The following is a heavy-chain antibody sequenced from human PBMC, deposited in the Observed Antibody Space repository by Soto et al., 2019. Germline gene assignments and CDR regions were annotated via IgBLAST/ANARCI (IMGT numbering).Heavy chain of an antibody. J-gene: IGHJ4*02. CDR2: IYYSGST. D-gene: IGHD3-10*01. CDR3: ARGSGYYSDY. V-gene: IGHV4-59*01. Sequence: SETLSLTCTVSGGSISSYYWSWIRQPPGKGLEWIGYIYYSGSTNYNPSLKSRVTITVDTSKNQFSLKLSSVTAADTAVYYCARGSGYYSDYWGQGTLVTVSS. CDR1: GGSISSYY.